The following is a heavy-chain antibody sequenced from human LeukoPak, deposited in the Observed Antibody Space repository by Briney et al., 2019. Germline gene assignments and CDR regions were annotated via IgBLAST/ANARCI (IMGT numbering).Heavy chain of an antibody. V-gene: IGHV3-23*01. CDR2: ISGSGVTT. CDR3: AKKVVVGATSPYSDFQD. Sequence: GGSLRLSCATSGFTFSSYAMSWVRQAPGKGLEWVSAISGSGVTTHYAGSVKGRFSISRDNSKNTLYLQMNSLRAEDTALYYCAKKVVVGATSPYSDFQDWGQGTLVTVSS. CDR1: GFTFSSYA. J-gene: IGHJ1*01. D-gene: IGHD1-26*01.